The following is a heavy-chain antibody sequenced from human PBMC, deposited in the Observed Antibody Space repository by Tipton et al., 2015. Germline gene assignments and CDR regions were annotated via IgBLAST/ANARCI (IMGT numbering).Heavy chain of an antibody. D-gene: IGHD3-10*01. CDR2: IFHRGDT. J-gene: IGHJ4*02. Sequence: GLVKPSETLSLTCAVSAYSISSGYYWGWIRQPPGKGLEWIGRIFHRGDTNYNPSLKRRVTISLDTSKHQFSLKLNSVTAADTAFYYCARKPVVRGAYYYFDSWGQGTLVTVSS. CDR3: ARKPVVRGAYYYFDS. CDR1: AYSISSGYY. V-gene: IGHV4-38-2*01.